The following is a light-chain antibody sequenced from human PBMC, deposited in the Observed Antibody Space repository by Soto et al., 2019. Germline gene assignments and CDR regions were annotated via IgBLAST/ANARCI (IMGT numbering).Light chain of an antibody. CDR1: SSDVGSYNL. V-gene: IGLV2-23*02. J-gene: IGLJ1*01. CDR3: CSYAGSRGNV. CDR2: EVS. Sequence: QSALTQPASVSGSPGQSITISCTGTSSDVGSYNLVSWYQQHPGKAPKLMIYEVSKRPSGVSNRFSGSKSGNTASLTISGLQAEAEADYYCCSYAGSRGNVFGTWTKLTVL.